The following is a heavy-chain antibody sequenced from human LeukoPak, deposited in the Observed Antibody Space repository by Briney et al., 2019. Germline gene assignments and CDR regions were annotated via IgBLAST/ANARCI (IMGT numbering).Heavy chain of an antibody. CDR2: ISGSGGST. J-gene: IGHJ1*01. CDR3: ASDSYSPEYFQH. CDR1: GFTFSSYA. Sequence: GGSLRLSCASSGFTFSSYAMSWVRQAPGKGLEWVLAISGSGGSTYYADSVKGRFTISRDNSKNTLYLQMNSLRAEDTAVYYCASDSYSPEYFQHWGQGTLVTVSS. V-gene: IGHV3-23*01. D-gene: IGHD2-21*02.